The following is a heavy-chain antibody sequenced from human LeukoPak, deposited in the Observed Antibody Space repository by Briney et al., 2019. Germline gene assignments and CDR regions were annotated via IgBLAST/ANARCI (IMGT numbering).Heavy chain of an antibody. V-gene: IGHV4-61*10. D-gene: IGHD3-16*02. CDR1: GGSISSGSYY. J-gene: IGHJ4*02. Sequence: SETLSLTCTVSGGSISSGSYYWSWIRQPAGKGLEWIGRISSSGSTNYNPSLKSRVTMSVDTSKNQFSLKLSSVTAADTAVYYCARGRNYQPLRYWGQGTLVTVSS. CDR3: ARGRNYQPLRY. CDR2: ISSSGST.